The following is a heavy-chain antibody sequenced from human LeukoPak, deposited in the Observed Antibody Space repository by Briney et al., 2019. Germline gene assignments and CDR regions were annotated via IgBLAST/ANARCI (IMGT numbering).Heavy chain of an antibody. V-gene: IGHV4-59*01. D-gene: IGHD5-18*01. J-gene: IGHJ4*02. CDR1: GGSFSSYY. CDR3: VRAGTAMVTLDY. Sequence: SEALSLTCTVSGGSFSSYYWSWIRQPPGKGLEWIGYIYYSGSTNYNPSLKSRVTISVDTSKNQFSLRLSSVTAADTAVYYCVRAGTAMVTLDYWGQGTLVTVSS. CDR2: IYYSGST.